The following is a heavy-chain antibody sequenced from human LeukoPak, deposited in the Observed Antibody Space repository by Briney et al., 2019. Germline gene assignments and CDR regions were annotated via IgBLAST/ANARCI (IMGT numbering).Heavy chain of an antibody. CDR2: INPSGGST. D-gene: IGHD1-20*01. J-gene: IGHJ4*02. CDR1: GYTFTSYY. V-gene: IGHV1-46*01. Sequence: ASVKVSCKASGYTFTSYYMHWVRQAPGQGLEWMGIINPSGGSTSYAQKFQGRVTMTRDTSTSTAYMELSSLRSEDTAVYYCASPPAMALYLEFWGQGTLVTVSS. CDR3: ASPPAMALYLEF.